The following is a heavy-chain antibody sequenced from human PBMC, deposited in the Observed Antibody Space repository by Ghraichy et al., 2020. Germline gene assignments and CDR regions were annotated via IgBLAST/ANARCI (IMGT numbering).Heavy chain of an antibody. J-gene: IGHJ3*01. CDR1: GFPIRDYW. D-gene: IGHD1-26*01. CDR3: VRDDGKFSTVYYDALDL. Sequence: GGSLRLSCKASGFPIRDYWMTWVRQAPGRGLEWVANINRDGSKMNYADSVRGRLTISRDNAKNEVLFQLNSLRHEDTGIYYCVRDDGKFSTVYYDALDLWGQGTKVTVSS. V-gene: IGHV3-7*01. CDR2: INRDGSKM.